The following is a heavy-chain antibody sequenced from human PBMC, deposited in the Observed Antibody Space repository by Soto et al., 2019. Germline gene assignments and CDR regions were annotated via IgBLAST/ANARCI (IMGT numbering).Heavy chain of an antibody. CDR3: ARGQVVAAQH. CDR1: GGSTSSGGYS. V-gene: IGHV4-30-2*01. J-gene: IGHJ4*01. Sequence: QLQLQESGSGLVKPSQTLSLTCAVSGGSTSSGGYSWSWIRQPPGKGLEWIGYIYHSGSTYYNPSHKSRVTISVDRSNNQFSLKLSSVTAADTAVYYCARGQVVAAQHWGQGTLVTVSS. D-gene: IGHD2-15*01. CDR2: IYHSGST.